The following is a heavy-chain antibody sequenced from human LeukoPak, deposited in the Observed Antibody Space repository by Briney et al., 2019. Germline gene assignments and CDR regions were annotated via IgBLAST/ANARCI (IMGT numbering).Heavy chain of an antibody. CDR1: GFTFSSYA. Sequence: GGSLRLSCAASGFTFSSYAMSWVRQAPGKWLEWVSAISGSGGSTYYADSVKGWFTISRDNSKNTLYLQMNSLRAEDTAVYYCAKDRVFYSSGWCFDYWGQGTLVTVSS. CDR3: AKDRVFYSSGWCFDY. CDR2: ISGSGGST. V-gene: IGHV3-23*01. D-gene: IGHD6-19*01. J-gene: IGHJ4*02.